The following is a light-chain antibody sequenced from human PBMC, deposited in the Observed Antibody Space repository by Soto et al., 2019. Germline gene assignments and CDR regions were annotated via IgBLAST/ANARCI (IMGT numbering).Light chain of an antibody. CDR1: QSVSSK. Sequence: EVVMRQSPATLSVSPGEGATLSCRASQSVSSKLAWYQQKPCQAPRLLIYGASTRATGIPARFSGSGSGTEFTLIISSLQSEDSAVYYCQQYNSWLWTFGQGTKVDI. J-gene: IGKJ1*01. CDR3: QQYNSWLWT. CDR2: GAS. V-gene: IGKV3-15*01.